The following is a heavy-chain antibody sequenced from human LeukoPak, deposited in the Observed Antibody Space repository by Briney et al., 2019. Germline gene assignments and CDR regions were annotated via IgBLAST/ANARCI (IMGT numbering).Heavy chain of an antibody. Sequence: SETLSLTCTVSGGSISSYYRSWIRQPPGKGLEWIGYIYYSGSTNYNPSLKSRVTISVDTSKNQFSLKLSSVTAADTAVYYCARASMVRGVISTPEFDYWGQGTLVTVSS. J-gene: IGHJ4*02. D-gene: IGHD3-10*01. V-gene: IGHV4-59*01. CDR2: IYYSGST. CDR1: GGSISSYY. CDR3: ARASMVRGVISTPEFDY.